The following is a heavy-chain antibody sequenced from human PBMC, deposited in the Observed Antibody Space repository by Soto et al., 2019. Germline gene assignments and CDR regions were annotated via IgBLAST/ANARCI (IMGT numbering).Heavy chain of an antibody. D-gene: IGHD3-16*01. CDR3: ARDYGGNGLRFDS. CDR1: GGSVNSGSYY. CDR2: VYYSGTT. V-gene: IGHV4-61*01. Sequence: QVQLQESGPGLVKPSETLSLTCTVSGGSVNSGSYYWSWIRQPPGKGLEWIGYVYYSGTTNYNPSLKSRLTISVDTTNNQFSRKLRSVTAADTAVYYCARDYGGNGLRFDSWGQGTLVTVTS. J-gene: IGHJ4*02.